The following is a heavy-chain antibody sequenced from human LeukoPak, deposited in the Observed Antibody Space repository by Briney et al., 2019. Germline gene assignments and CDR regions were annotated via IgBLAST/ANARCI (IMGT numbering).Heavy chain of an antibody. CDR3: AKTENPATGDY. CDR1: GFTFSSYS. D-gene: IGHD7-27*01. J-gene: IGHJ4*02. Sequence: GGSLRLSCAASGFTFSSYSMKGVRQARGKGLEGVSYISSSSSTIYYADSVKGRFTISRDNAKNSLYLQMNSLRAEDTAVYYCAKTENPATGDYWGQGTLVTVSS. CDR2: ISSSSSTI. V-gene: IGHV3-48*01.